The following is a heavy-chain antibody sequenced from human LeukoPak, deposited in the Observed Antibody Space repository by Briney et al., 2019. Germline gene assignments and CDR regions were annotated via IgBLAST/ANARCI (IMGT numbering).Heavy chain of an antibody. CDR3: AREKEYCTNGVCYTGGFDY. V-gene: IGHV3-30*03. CDR2: ISYDGPNK. D-gene: IGHD2-8*01. CDR1: GFTFNNYG. J-gene: IGHJ4*02. Sequence: PGGSLRLSCAASGFTFNNYGMHWVRQAPGKGLEWVAVISYDGPNKYYADSVKGRFTISRDNSKNTLYLQMNSLRAEDTAVYYCAREKEYCTNGVCYTGGFDYWGQGTLVTVSS.